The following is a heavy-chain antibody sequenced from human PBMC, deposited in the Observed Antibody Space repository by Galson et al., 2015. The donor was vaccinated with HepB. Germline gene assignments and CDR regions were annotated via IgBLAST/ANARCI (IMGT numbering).Heavy chain of an antibody. CDR2: IYYTGNT. Sequence: ETLSLTCDVSGGSMSDYYWNWVRQSPGKGLQWIGYIYYTGNTNYNPSLRSRATISIDTPKRQFSLKLNSVTAADTALYYCARRMRGTYHFDYWGQGTPVTVSS. CDR1: GGSMSDYY. CDR3: ARRMRGTYHFDY. J-gene: IGHJ4*02. D-gene: IGHD1-26*01. V-gene: IGHV4-59*08.